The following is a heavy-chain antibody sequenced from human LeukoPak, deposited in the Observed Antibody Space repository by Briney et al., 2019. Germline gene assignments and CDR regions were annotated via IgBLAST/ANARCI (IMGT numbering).Heavy chain of an antibody. J-gene: IGHJ5*02. V-gene: IGHV4-31*03. Sequence: SQTLSLTCTVSGGSISSGGYYWSWIRQHPGKGLEWIGYIHYSGSTYYNPSLKSRVTISVDKSKNQFSLKLSSGTAADTAVYYCARERLAYYGSGSYANWFDPWGQGTLVTVSS. CDR2: IHYSGST. CDR3: ARERLAYYGSGSYANWFDP. D-gene: IGHD3-10*01. CDR1: GGSISSGGYY.